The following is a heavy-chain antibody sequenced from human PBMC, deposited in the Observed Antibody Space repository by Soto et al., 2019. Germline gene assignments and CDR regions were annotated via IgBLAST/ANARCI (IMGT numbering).Heavy chain of an antibody. CDR2: INHSGST. CDR1: GGSFSGYY. V-gene: IGHV4-34*01. CDR3: ARNDHGGNPFFAN. J-gene: IGHJ4*02. D-gene: IGHD4-17*01. Sequence: SETLSLTCAVYGGSFSGYYWTWIRQPPGTGLEWIGEINHSGSTNYNPSLKSRVTISVDTSKNQFSLKLTSVTAADTAVYYCARNDHGGNPFFANWGQGTLVTVSS.